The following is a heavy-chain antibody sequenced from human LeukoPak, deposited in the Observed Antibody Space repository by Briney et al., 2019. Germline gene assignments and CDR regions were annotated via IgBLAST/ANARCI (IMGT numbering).Heavy chain of an antibody. CDR3: ARGGYSSSWYGTGYYYYGMDV. Sequence: SETLSLTCAVYGGSFSGYYWSWIRQPPGKGLEWIGYIYYSGSTNYNPSLKSRVTISVDTSKNQFSLKLSSVTAADTAVYYCARGGYSSSWYGTGYYYYGMDVWGQGTTVTVSS. CDR1: GGSFSGYY. V-gene: IGHV4-59*01. J-gene: IGHJ6*02. D-gene: IGHD6-13*01. CDR2: IYYSGST.